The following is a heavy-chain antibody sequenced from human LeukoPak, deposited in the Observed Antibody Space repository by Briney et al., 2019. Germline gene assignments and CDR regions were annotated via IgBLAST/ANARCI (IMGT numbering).Heavy chain of an antibody. J-gene: IGHJ3*02. D-gene: IGHD3-10*01. CDR3: ARPILWFGEIGAFDI. Sequence: SVKVSCKASGGTFSSYAISWVRQAPGQGLEWMGGIIPIFGTANYAQKFQGRVTITADESTSTAYMELRSLRSDDTAVYYCARPILWFGEIGAFDIWGQGTMVTVSS. CDR1: GGTFSSYA. V-gene: IGHV1-69*13. CDR2: IIPIFGTA.